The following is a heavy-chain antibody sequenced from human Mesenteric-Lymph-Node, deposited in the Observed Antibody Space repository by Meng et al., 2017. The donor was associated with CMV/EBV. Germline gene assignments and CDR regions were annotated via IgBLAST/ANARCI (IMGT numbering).Heavy chain of an antibody. Sequence: GESLKISCAASRFTFSSYAMSWVRQAPGKGLEWVSALSGRGGNTYYADSVKGRFTISRDNSKNTLYLQMNSLRAEDTAVYYCARGRDYSNYWGQGTLVTVSS. CDR1: RFTFSSYA. V-gene: IGHV3-23*01. CDR3: ARGRDYSNY. D-gene: IGHD4-11*01. J-gene: IGHJ4*02. CDR2: LSGRGGNT.